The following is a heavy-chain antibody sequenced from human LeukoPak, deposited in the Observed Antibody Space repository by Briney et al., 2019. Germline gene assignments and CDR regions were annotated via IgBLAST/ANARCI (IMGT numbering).Heavy chain of an antibody. D-gene: IGHD5-12*01. CDR3: VTESAWLFDY. J-gene: IGHJ4*02. Sequence: SGGSLRLSCVAGGFTFSDRYMSWIRQAPGKGMEWVAYISPNADIIHYADSVKGRFTISRDNAKNALFLQVNSLRDEDTALYHCVTESAWLFDYWGQGTLVTVSS. V-gene: IGHV3-11*04. CDR2: ISPNADII. CDR1: GFTFSDRY.